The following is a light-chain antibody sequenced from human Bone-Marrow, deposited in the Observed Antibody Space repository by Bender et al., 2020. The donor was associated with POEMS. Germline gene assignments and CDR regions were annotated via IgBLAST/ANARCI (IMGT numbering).Light chain of an antibody. CDR2: DVT. CDR1: SSDVGSYSL. Sequence: QSALTQPASVSGSPGQSIAISCTGTSSDVGSYSLVSWYQQHPGKAPKVIIYDVTKRPSGVSDRFSGSKSGNTASLTISGLQAEDEADYYCSSYAGSTTPVVFGGGTKLTVL. CDR3: SSYAGSTTPVV. V-gene: IGLV2-23*02. J-gene: IGLJ2*01.